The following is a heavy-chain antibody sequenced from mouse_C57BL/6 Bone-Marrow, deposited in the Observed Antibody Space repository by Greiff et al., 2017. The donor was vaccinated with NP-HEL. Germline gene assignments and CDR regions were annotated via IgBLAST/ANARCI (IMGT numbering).Heavy chain of an antibody. D-gene: IGHD2-1*01. CDR2: IWTGGGT. J-gene: IGHJ4*01. Sequence: VQLQESGPGLVAPSQSLSITCTVSGFSLTSYAISWVRQPPGKGLEWLGVIWTGGGTNYNSALNSRLSISKDNSKSQVFLKMNSLQTDDTARYYCARATMVRYYYAMDYWGQGTSVTVSS. CDR1: GFSLTSYA. CDR3: ARATMVRYYYAMDY. V-gene: IGHV2-9-1*01.